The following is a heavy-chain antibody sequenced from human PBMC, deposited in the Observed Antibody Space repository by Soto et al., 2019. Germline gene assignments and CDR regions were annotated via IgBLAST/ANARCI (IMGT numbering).Heavy chain of an antibody. D-gene: IGHD1-26*01. CDR1: GGSVSDHF. CDR2: INPCGSP. V-gene: IGHV4-34*01. J-gene: IGHJ4*02. CDR3: ARILVGAFEF. Sequence: SETLSLTCAVYGGSVSDHFWTCIRQPHGKGLEWIGGINPCGSPTYNPSLTSRLTLSLDTSKSRLSLGLSSVTAADTAVYYCARILVGAFEFWGQGAMVTVSS.